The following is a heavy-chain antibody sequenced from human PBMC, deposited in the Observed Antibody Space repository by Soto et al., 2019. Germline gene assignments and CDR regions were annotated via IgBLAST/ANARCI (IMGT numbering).Heavy chain of an antibody. Sequence: GGSLRLSCADYGFTFSNAWMSWVRQAPGKGLEWVGRIKSKTDGWTTEYAAPVKGRFTISRDDSKNTLYLQMNSLKTEDTAVYYCTTDSNSLTDAFDIWGQGTMVTVSS. CDR2: IKSKTDGWTT. V-gene: IGHV3-15*01. CDR3: TTDSNSLTDAFDI. J-gene: IGHJ3*02. CDR1: GFTFSNAW. D-gene: IGHD1-1*01.